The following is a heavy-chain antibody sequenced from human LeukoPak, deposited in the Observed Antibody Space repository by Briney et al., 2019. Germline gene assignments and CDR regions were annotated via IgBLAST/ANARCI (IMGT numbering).Heavy chain of an antibody. D-gene: IGHD1-26*01. CDR1: GGSISSYY. J-gene: IGHJ3*02. V-gene: IGHV4-4*07. CDR2: NYTSGST. Sequence: KSSETLSLTCTVSGGSISSYYWSWIRQPAGKGLEWIGRNYTSGSTNYNPSLKSRVTISVDKSKNQFSLKLSSVTAADTAVYYCARDLGASAFDIWGQGTMVTVSS. CDR3: ARDLGASAFDI.